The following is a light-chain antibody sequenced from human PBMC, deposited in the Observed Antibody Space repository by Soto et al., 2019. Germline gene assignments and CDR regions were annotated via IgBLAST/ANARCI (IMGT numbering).Light chain of an antibody. Sequence: DIPMTQSPSTLSASTVERVTLTCRASQSIRSSLAWYQQKPGKAPQLLIYQASSLKSGVPSRFSGSGSGTEFTLTISSLQPDDFATYYCQEYSSYPWTFGQGTKVDI. CDR3: QEYSSYPWT. V-gene: IGKV1-5*03. CDR2: QAS. CDR1: QSIRSS. J-gene: IGKJ1*01.